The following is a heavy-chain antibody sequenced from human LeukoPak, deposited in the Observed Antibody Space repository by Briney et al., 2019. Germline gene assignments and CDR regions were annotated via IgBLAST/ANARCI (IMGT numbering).Heavy chain of an antibody. CDR2: VSLAGRT. CDR3: SRESGPFCPFGH. CDR1: GGSITTTNY. V-gene: IGHV4-4*02. Sequence: SGTLSLTCGVSGGSITTTNYWSWVRRPPGGGLEWIGEVSLAGRTRYNPSLKNRVNISIDESKNHLYLNLASVTAADTAVYYCSRESGPFCPFGHWGQGTLVAVTS. D-gene: IGHD1-26*01. J-gene: IGHJ4*02.